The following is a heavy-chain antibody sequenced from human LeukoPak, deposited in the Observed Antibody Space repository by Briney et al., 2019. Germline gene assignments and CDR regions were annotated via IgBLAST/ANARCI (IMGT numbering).Heavy chain of an antibody. J-gene: IGHJ6*03. CDR1: GGSISSYY. D-gene: IGHD5-18*01. CDR2: INHSGFT. Sequence: SETLSLTCTVSGGSISSYYWSWIRQPPGKGLEWIGEINHSGFTNNNPSLKSRVAMSVDTSKNQFSLKLSSVTAADTAVYYCARDPGYSCGNYMDVWGKGTTVTVSS. CDR3: ARDPGYSCGNYMDV. V-gene: IGHV4-34*01.